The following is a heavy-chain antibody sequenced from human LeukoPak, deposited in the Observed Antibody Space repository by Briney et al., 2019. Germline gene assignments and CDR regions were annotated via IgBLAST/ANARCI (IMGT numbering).Heavy chain of an antibody. Sequence: SETLSLTCTVSGGSIFSSDSYWGWIRQPPGKGLEWIGSIYYSGSTYYNPSLKSRVTISVDTSKNQFSLKLSSVTAADTAVYYCARVKGVEEYSYGYNNYYYYMDVWGKGTTVTITS. CDR3: ARVKGVEEYSYGYNNYYYYMDV. V-gene: IGHV4-39*07. J-gene: IGHJ6*03. D-gene: IGHD5-18*01. CDR2: IYYSGST. CDR1: GGSIFSSDSY.